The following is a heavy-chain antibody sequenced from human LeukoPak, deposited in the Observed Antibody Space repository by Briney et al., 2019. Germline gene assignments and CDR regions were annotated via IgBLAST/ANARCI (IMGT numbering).Heavy chain of an antibody. V-gene: IGHV3-7*01. CDR1: GFTFSSYW. CDR3: ARDQLNIVVVPAAETYYYYYGMDV. CDR2: IKQDGSEK. D-gene: IGHD2-2*01. Sequence: GGSLRLSCAASGFTFSSYWMSWVRQAPGKGLEWAANIKQDGSEKYYVDSVKGRFTISRDNAKNSLYLQMNSLRAEDTAVYYCARDQLNIVVVPAAETYYYYYGMDVWGQGTTVTVSS. J-gene: IGHJ6*02.